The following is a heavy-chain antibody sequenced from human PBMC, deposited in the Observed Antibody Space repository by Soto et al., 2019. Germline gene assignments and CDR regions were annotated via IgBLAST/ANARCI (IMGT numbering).Heavy chain of an antibody. CDR2: ISSSSSYI. CDR1: GFTFSSYS. CDR3: ARGNPDLEDFDWFRRPKKLYNWFDP. D-gene: IGHD3-9*01. Sequence: EVQLVESGGGLVKPGGSLRLSCAASGFTFSSYSMNWVRQAPGKGLEWVSSISSSSSYIYYADSVKGRFTISRDNAKNSLYLQMNSLRAEDTAVYYCARGNPDLEDFDWFRRPKKLYNWFDPWGQGTLVTVSS. J-gene: IGHJ5*02. V-gene: IGHV3-21*01.